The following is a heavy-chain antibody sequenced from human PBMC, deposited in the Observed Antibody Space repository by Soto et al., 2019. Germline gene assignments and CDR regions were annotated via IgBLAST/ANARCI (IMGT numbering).Heavy chain of an antibody. Sequence: ASVKVSCKASGYTFTNFGISWVRQAPGQGLEWMGWISAYNGNTNYAQKFQGRVTMTTDTSTSTAYMEVRSLRFDDTAVYYCARGRSYYDSSGYLAGYFDYWGQ. CDR2: ISAYNGNT. J-gene: IGHJ4*01. CDR1: GYTFTNFG. V-gene: IGHV1-18*01. CDR3: ARGRSYYDSSGYLAGYFDY. D-gene: IGHD3-22*01.